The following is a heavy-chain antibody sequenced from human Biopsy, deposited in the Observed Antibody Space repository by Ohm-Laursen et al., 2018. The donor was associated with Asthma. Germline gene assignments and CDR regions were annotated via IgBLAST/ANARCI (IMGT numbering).Heavy chain of an antibody. CDR3: AKDFRGIAVAGDRGFDY. Sequence: SLRLSCAAPGFTFSSSAMSWVRQAPGKGLERVSAITGSGGTTYYADSVGGRFTISRDNSKSTLFLQMDSLSAEDTAVYYCAKDFRGIAVAGDRGFDYWSQGTLVTVSS. CDR1: GFTFSSSA. CDR2: ITGSGGTT. J-gene: IGHJ4*02. V-gene: IGHV3-23*01. D-gene: IGHD6-19*01.